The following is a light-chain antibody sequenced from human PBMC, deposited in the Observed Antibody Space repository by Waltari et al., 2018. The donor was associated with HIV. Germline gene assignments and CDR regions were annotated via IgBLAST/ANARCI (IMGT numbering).Light chain of an antibody. Sequence: QRVTISCSGSSSNIGNNPTNWYQQLPGTAPKLLVYSDHQRPSGVPDRFSGSKSGTSASLAISELQSEDEGDYYCASWDNNLAGRVFGGRTRLTVL. CDR1: SSNIGNNP. CDR3: ASWDNNLAGRV. J-gene: IGLJ2*01. V-gene: IGLV1-44*01. CDR2: SDH.